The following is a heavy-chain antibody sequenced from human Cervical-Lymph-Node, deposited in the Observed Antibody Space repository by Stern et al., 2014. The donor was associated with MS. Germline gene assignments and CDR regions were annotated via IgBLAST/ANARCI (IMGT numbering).Heavy chain of an antibody. D-gene: IGHD2-15*01. J-gene: IGHJ4*02. CDR1: GGSLSSSNW. CDR2: LYHSVTP. CDR3: ARRGYCSGGSCYSGAIL. V-gene: IGHV4-4*02. Sequence: VQLLESGPGLMKPSGPLSLTCAVSGGSLSSSNWRSWVRQPPGKGLVWIGELYHSVTPHYGPSLKSRVNISVDKSKNQFSLKLTSVTAADTAVYYCARRGYCSGGSCYSGAILWGQGTLVTVSS.